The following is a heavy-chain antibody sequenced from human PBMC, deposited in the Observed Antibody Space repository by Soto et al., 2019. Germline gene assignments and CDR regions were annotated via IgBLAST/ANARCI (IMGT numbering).Heavy chain of an antibody. J-gene: IGHJ6*03. D-gene: IGHD2-2*01. CDR3: AKGRYCSSTSCFPTYYYYYMDV. CDR1: GFTFSSYA. Sequence: GGSLRLSCAASGFTFSSYAMSWVRQAPGKGLEWVSAISGSGGSTYYADSVKGRFTISRDNSKNTLYLQMNSLRAEDTAVYYSAKGRYCSSTSCFPTYYYYYMDVWGKGTTVTVSS. V-gene: IGHV3-23*01. CDR2: ISGSGGST.